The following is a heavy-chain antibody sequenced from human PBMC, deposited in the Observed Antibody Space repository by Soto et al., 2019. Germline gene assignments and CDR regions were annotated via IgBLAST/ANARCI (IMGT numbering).Heavy chain of an antibody. J-gene: IGHJ6*02. CDR3: VKDRDSNSWPSRDV. Sequence: QVHLVQSGAEVKKPGASVNVSCKTSGYTFTRNGISWVRQAPGQVLEWMGWISPNSGNTKYAQKLQGRVIMTTDTSTSTAYMELRSLRSDDTAVYYCVKDRDSNSWPSRDVWGPGTTVTVSS. CDR2: ISPNSGNT. V-gene: IGHV1-18*01. CDR1: GYTFTRNG. D-gene: IGHD3-22*01.